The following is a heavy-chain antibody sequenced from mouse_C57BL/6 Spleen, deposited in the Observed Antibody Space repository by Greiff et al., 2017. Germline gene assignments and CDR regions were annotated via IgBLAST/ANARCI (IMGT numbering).Heavy chain of an antibody. CDR3: ARHAYYYVSSWDFDY. J-gene: IGHJ2*01. D-gene: IGHD1-1*01. CDR2: ISSGSSTI. Sequence: DVMLVESGGGLVKPGGSLKLSCAASGFTFSDYGMHWVRQAPEKGLEWVAYISSGSSTIYYADTVKGRFTISRDNAKNTLFLQMTSLRSEDTAMYYCARHAYYYVSSWDFDYWGQGTTLTVSS. V-gene: IGHV5-17*01. CDR1: GFTFSDYG.